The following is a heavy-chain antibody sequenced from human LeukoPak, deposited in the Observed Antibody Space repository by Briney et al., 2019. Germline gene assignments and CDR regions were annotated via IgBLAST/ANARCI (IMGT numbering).Heavy chain of an antibody. CDR3: ARHRFASAVILDY. D-gene: IGHD2-21*02. Sequence: SETLSLTCSVSGGAVTSFYWSWIRQSPGKGLEWIGYFYYSGSTKYNPSLKSRVTMSGDTSKNQLSLKLRSVTAADTAMYYCARHRFASAVILDYWGQGDPVTVS. CDR1: GGAVTSFY. J-gene: IGHJ4*02. V-gene: IGHV4-59*08. CDR2: FYYSGST.